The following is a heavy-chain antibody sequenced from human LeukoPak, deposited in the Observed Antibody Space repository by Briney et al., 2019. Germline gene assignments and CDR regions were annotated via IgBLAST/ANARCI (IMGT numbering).Heavy chain of an antibody. D-gene: IGHD3-16*01. V-gene: IGHV3-15*01. CDR3: TTLGAFDY. CDR2: IKSKTFGGTT. CDR1: GFTFSNAW. Sequence: GGSLRLSCAASGFTFSNAWMSWVRQAPGKGLEWVGRIKSKTFGGTTDYAAPVKGRFTISRDDSKNTLYLHMNTLKTEDTAIYYCTTLGAFDYWGQGALVTVSS. J-gene: IGHJ4*02.